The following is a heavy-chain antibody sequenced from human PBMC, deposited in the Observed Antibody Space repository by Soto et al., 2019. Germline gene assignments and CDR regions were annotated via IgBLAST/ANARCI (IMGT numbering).Heavy chain of an antibody. CDR2: IYPGDSDT. CDR3: TRHMGGRIAAASGAYFDP. CDR1: GYDFTTYW. D-gene: IGHD6-13*01. Sequence: GESLKISCQGFGYDFTTYWIGWVRQMPGKGLEWMGIIYPGDSDTRYSPSFRGQVTISADKSINSAYLQWSSLKASDTAIYFCTRHMGGRIAAASGAYFDPWGQGTLVTVSS. J-gene: IGHJ5*02. V-gene: IGHV5-51*01.